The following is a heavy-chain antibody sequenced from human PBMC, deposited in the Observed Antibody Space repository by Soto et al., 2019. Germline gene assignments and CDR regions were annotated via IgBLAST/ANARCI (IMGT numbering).Heavy chain of an antibody. CDR3: ARDKEGDQLLWGGYYYGMDV. D-gene: IGHD2-2*01. CDR1: GGTFSSYA. CDR2: IIPIFGTA. J-gene: IGHJ6*02. Sequence: GASVKVSCKASGGTFSSYAISWVRQAPGQGLEWMGGIIPIFGTANYAQKFQGRVTITADESTSTAYMELSSLRSEDTAVYYCARDKEGDQLLWGGYYYGMDVWGQGTTVTVSS. V-gene: IGHV1-69*13.